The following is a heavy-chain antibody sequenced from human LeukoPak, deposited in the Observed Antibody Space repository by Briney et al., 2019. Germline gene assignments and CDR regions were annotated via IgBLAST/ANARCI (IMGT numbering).Heavy chain of an antibody. J-gene: IGHJ4*02. CDR1: GDSVSSKTAA. Sequence: SQTLSLTCAISGDSVSSKTAAWIWIRQSPSRGLEWLGRTYYRSQWYSDYAPSVRSRITINPDTSKNQFSLQLNSVTPEDTAVYYCARVKAHVGGPFDYWGQGTLVTVSS. D-gene: IGHD3-16*01. CDR2: TYYRSQWYS. CDR3: ARVKAHVGGPFDY. V-gene: IGHV6-1*01.